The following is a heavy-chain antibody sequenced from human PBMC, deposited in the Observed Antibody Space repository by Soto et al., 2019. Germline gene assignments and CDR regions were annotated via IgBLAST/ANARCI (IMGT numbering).Heavy chain of an antibody. D-gene: IGHD3-3*01. V-gene: IGHV3-23*01. Sequence: PGGSLRLSCAASGFTFSSYAMSWVRQAPGKGLEWVSAISGSGGSTYYADSVKGRFTISRDNSKNTLYLQMNSLRAEDTAVYYCAKYFAEEALGVVTRDPRPVYDYWGQGTLVTVSS. J-gene: IGHJ4*02. CDR1: GFTFSSYA. CDR2: ISGSGGST. CDR3: AKYFAEEALGVVTRDPRPVYDY.